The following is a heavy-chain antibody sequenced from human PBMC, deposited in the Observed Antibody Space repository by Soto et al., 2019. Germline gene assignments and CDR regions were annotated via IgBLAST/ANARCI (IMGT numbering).Heavy chain of an antibody. V-gene: IGHV3-48*02. Sequence: GGSLRLSCAASGFTFSSYSMNWVRQAPGKGLEWVSYISSSSSTIYYADSVKGRFAISRDNAKNSLYLQMNSLRDEDTAVYYCARDDIVVVPAAIYYYYGMDVWGQGTSVTVSS. D-gene: IGHD2-2*01. CDR1: GFTFSSYS. CDR3: ARDDIVVVPAAIYYYYGMDV. CDR2: ISSSSSTI. J-gene: IGHJ6*02.